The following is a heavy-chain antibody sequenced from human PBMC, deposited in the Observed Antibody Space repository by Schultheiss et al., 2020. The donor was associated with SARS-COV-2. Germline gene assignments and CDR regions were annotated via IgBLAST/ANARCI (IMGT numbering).Heavy chain of an antibody. CDR3: ARAPGVTRYFDL. J-gene: IGHJ2*01. Sequence: GGSLRLSCAASGFTFSNYSLNWVRQAPGKGLEWVAVISYDGSNKYYADSVKGRFTISRDNSKNTLYLQMNSLRAEDTAVYYCARAPGVTRYFDLWGRGTLVTVSS. D-gene: IGHD4-11*01. CDR2: ISYDGSNK. V-gene: IGHV3-30-3*01. CDR1: GFTFSNYS.